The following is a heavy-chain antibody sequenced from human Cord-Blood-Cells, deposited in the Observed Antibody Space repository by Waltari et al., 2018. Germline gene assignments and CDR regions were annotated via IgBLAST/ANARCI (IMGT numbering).Heavy chain of an antibody. V-gene: IGHV3-33*01. Sequence: QVQLVESGGGVVQPGRSLRLSCAASGFTFSSYRIPWVRPAPGKGLEGVAVIWYDGSNKYYADSVKGRFTISRDNSKNTLYLQMNSLRAEDTVVYYCARGSDRWEGDFDYWGQGTLVTVPS. CDR1: GFTFSSYR. J-gene: IGHJ4*02. CDR3: ARGSDRWEGDFDY. CDR2: IWYDGSNK. D-gene: IGHD1-26*01.